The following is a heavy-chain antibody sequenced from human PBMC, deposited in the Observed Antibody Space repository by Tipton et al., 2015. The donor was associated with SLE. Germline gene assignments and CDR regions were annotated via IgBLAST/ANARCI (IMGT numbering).Heavy chain of an antibody. V-gene: IGHV3-21*01. CDR3: ARDKGQGVIGDY. J-gene: IGHJ4*02. CDR2: ISGGGSFT. D-gene: IGHD3-10*01. Sequence: SLRLSCAASGFTFSSFSMNWVRQAPGRGLEWVSTISGGGSFTSYAHSVKGRFTISRDNAKNTLYLQMNSLRAEDTAVYYCARDKGQGVIGDYWGQGTLVTVSS. CDR1: GFTFSSFS.